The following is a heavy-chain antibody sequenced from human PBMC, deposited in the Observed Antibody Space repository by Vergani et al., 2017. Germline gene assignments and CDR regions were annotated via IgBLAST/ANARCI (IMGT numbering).Heavy chain of an antibody. Sequence: QVQLQESGPGLVKPSQTLSLTCTVSGGSISSGSYYWSWIRQPAGKGLEWIGRIYTSGSTNYNPSLKSRVTISVDKSKNQFSLRLSSVTAADTAVYYCARVGYSSGWYEFDPWGQGTLVTVSS. V-gene: IGHV4-61*02. CDR1: GGSISSGSYY. CDR3: ARVGYSSGWYEFDP. D-gene: IGHD6-19*01. J-gene: IGHJ5*02. CDR2: IYTSGST.